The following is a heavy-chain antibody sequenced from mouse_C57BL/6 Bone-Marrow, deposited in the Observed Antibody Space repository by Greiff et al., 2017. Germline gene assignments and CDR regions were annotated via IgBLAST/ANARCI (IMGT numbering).Heavy chain of an antibody. CDR3: ERYIALGIDGVDY. J-gene: IGHJ4*01. CDR1: GFTFTDYY. CDR2: IRNKANGSTT. Sequence: DVKLQESGGGLVQPGGSLSLSCAASGFTFTDYYMSWVRQPPGKALEWFGFIRNKANGSTTEYSASVKGRFTISRDNSQSILYLQMNALRAEDSATYYCERYIALGIDGVDYWGQGTSVTVSS. V-gene: IGHV7-3*01. D-gene: IGHD1-1*01.